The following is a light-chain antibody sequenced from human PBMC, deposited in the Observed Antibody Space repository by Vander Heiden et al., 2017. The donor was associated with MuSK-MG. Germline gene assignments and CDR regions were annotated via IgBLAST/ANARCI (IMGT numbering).Light chain of an antibody. CDR3: QQSFSTPWT. CDR1: ESISSY. CDR2: AAS. J-gene: IGKJ1*01. V-gene: IGKV1-39*01. Sequence: DIQMTQSPSSLSGSVGDRVTITCRASESISSYLNWYQHKPGKAPKLLIYAASNLQSGVPSRFSGSGSGTDFTLTIGSLQPEDFASYYCQQSFSTPWTFGQGTKVEIK.